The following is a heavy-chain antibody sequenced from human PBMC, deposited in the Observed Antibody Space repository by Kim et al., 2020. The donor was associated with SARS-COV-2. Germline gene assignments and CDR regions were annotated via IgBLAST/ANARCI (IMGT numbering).Heavy chain of an antibody. J-gene: IGHJ5*02. V-gene: IGHV4-34*01. CDR1: GGSFSGYY. CDR3: ARGVAYYYGSGSYYNGHWFDP. Sequence: SETLSLTCAVYGGSFSGYYWSWIRQPPGKGLEWIGEINHSGSTNYNPSLKSRVTISVDTSKNQFSLKLSSVTAADTAVYYCARGVAYYYGSGSYYNGHWFDPWGQGTLVTVSS. D-gene: IGHD3-10*01. CDR2: INHSGST.